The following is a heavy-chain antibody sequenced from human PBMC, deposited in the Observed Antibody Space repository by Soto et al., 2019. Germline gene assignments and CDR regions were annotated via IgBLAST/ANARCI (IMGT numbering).Heavy chain of an antibody. CDR3: TRAEHDSNWVFDY. CDR1: GFTFSEHY. J-gene: IGHJ4*02. Sequence: VQLVESGGGLVQPGGSLRLSCAASGFTFSEHYMDWVRQAPGKGLEWVGRVRNKPHRYTTEYAASVEGRFTISREDSKNSLDLQMNSLKPEETAVYYCTRAEHDSNWVFDYWGQGILVTVSS. D-gene: IGHD2-21*01. V-gene: IGHV3-72*01. CDR2: VRNKPHRYTT.